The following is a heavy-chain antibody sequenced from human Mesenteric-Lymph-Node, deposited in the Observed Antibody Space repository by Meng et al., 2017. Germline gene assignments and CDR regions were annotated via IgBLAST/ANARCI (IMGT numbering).Heavy chain of an antibody. J-gene: IGHJ4*02. Sequence: GGSLRLSCAASGFTFSSYGMHWVRQAPGQGLVWVSRIHNDGRSTDYADSVKGRFTISRDNAKNTLSLHMNDLRAEDTAVYYCVRGEGLGALAGRYWGQGTLVTVSS. CDR2: IHNDGRST. CDR3: VRGEGLGALAGRY. V-gene: IGHV3-74*01. D-gene: IGHD6-19*01. CDR1: GFTFSSYG.